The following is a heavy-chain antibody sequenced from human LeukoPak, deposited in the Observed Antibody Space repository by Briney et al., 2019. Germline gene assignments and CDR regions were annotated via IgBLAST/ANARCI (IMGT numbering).Heavy chain of an antibody. J-gene: IGHJ6*03. CDR3: ARSPWSGYYTNYYYYYMDV. CDR2: IYYSGST. D-gene: IGHD3-3*01. V-gene: IGHV4-31*03. Sequence: SETLSLTCTVSGGSISSGGYYWSWIRQHPGKGLEWIGYIYYSGSTYYNPSLKSRVTISVDTSKNQFSLKLSSVTAADTAVYYCARSPWSGYYTNYYYYYMDVWGKGTTVTVSS. CDR1: GGSISSGGYY.